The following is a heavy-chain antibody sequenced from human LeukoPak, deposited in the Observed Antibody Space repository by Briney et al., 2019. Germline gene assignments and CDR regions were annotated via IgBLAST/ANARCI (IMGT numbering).Heavy chain of an antibody. CDR1: GFIFSNYG. Sequence: GGSLRLSCAASGFIFSNYGMNWVRQAPGKGLEWVAVIWYDGSNKYYADSVKGRFTISRDSAKNSLYLQMNSLRAEDTAVYYCARDRLGMDPYFDYWGQGPLVTVSS. CDR2: IWYDGSNK. J-gene: IGHJ4*02. CDR3: ARDRLGMDPYFDY. V-gene: IGHV3-33*08. D-gene: IGHD7-27*01.